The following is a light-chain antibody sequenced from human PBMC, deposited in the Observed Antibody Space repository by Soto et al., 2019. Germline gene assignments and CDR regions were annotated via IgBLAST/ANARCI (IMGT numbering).Light chain of an antibody. J-gene: IGLJ1*01. CDR1: SSDVGAYIQ. CDR2: DVS. Sequence: QSALTQPASVSGSPGQSITISCTGTSSDVGAYIQVSWYQQHPGKAPKVMIYDVSSRTSGVSNRFSGSKSGNTAFLTISGLQAEDAADYYCSSYTRSSTRVFGTGTKLTVL. CDR3: SSYTRSSTRV. V-gene: IGLV2-14*03.